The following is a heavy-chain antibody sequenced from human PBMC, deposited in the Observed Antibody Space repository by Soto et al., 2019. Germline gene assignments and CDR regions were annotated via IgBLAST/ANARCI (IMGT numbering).Heavy chain of an antibody. J-gene: IGHJ5*02. CDR1: GFSLSTSGVG. CDR2: IYWDDDK. Sequence: QITLKEFGPTLVKPTQPLTLTCTFSGFSLSTSGVGVGWIRQPPGKALEWLALIYWDDDKRYSPSLKSRLTITKDTSKNQVVLTMTNMDPVDTATYYCAHSLIGYYYDSSGSNWFDPWGQGTLVTVSS. CDR3: AHSLIGYYYDSSGSNWFDP. D-gene: IGHD3-22*01. V-gene: IGHV2-5*02.